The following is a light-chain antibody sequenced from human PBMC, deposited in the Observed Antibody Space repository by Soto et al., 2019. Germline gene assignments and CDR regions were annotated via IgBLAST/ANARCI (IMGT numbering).Light chain of an antibody. CDR3: FSYTSSGTYV. Sequence: QSALTQPASVSGSPGQSITISCTGTSNDIGGYNYVSWYQQHPGEAPKLIIYEVSNRPSGVSNRFSGSKSGNTASLTISGLQAEDETDYYCFSYTSSGTYVFGTGTKLTVL. CDR2: EVS. V-gene: IGLV2-14*01. CDR1: SNDIGGYNY. J-gene: IGLJ1*01.